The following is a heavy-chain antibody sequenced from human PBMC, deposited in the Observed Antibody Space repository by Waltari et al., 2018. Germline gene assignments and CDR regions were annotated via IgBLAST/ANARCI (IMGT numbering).Heavy chain of an antibody. J-gene: IGHJ6*02. V-gene: IGHV4-39*07. CDR1: GGSISSSSYY. Sequence: QLQLQESGPGLVKPSETLSLTCTVSGGSISSSSYYWGWIRQPPGKGLEWIGSIYYSGSTSYNPSLKSRVTISVDTSKNQFSLKLSSVTAADTAVYYCARDVIAAAATHYYYYYGMDVWGQGTTVTVSS. CDR2: IYYSGST. D-gene: IGHD6-13*01. CDR3: ARDVIAAAATHYYYYYGMDV.